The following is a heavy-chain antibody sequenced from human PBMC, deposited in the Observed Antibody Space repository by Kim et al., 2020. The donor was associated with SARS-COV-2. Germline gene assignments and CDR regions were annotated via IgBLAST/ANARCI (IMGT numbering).Heavy chain of an antibody. D-gene: IGHD3-10*01. CDR2: ISYDGSNK. J-gene: IGHJ6*01. V-gene: IGHV3-30*04. Sequence: GGSLRLSCAASGFTFSSYAMHWVRQAPGKGLEWVAVISYDGSNKYYADSVKGRFTISRDNSKNTLYLQMNSLRAEDTAVYYCARRMVREAQKYYYYGMDV. CDR1: GFTFSSYA. CDR3: ARRMVREAQKYYYYGMDV.